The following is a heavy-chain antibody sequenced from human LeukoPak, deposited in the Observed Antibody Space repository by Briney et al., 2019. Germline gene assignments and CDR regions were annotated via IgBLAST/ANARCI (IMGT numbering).Heavy chain of an antibody. CDR1: GGSISSGSYY. D-gene: IGHD3-3*02. V-gene: IGHV4-61*02. J-gene: IGHJ4*02. CDR3: ERVLQRAFFDY. CDR2: IYTSGST. Sequence: SETLSLTCTVSGGSISSGSYYWSWIRQPAGKGLEWIGRIYTSGSTNYNPSLKSRVTISVDTSKNQFSLKLSSVTAADTAVYYCERVLQRAFFDYWGQGTLVTVSS.